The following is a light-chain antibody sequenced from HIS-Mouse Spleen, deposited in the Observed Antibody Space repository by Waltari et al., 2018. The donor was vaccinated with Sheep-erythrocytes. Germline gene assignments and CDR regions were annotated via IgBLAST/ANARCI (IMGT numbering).Light chain of an antibody. CDR2: LGS. Sequence: DIVMTQSSLSLPVTPGEPDSISCRSSQSLLHSNGYNYLDWYLQKPGQSPQLLIYLGSNRASGVPDRFSGSGSGTDFTLKISRVEAEDVGVYYCMQALQTPIFTFGPGTKVDIK. CDR1: QSLLHSNGYNY. V-gene: IGKV2-28*01. CDR3: MQALQTPIFT. J-gene: IGKJ3*01.